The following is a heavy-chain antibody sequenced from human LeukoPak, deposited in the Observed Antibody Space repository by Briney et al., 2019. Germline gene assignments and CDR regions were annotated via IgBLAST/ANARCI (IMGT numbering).Heavy chain of an antibody. J-gene: IGHJ3*02. CDR3: ARSITAGAAFDI. CDR1: GGSIGRYY. Sequence: SETLSLTCTVSGGSIGRYYWSWIRQPPGKGLEWIGYIYYSGGSNYNPSLKSRITISVDTSKNQFSLKLSSVTAADTAVYYCARSITAGAAFDIWGQGTMVTVSS. CDR2: IYYSGGS. D-gene: IGHD3-10*01. V-gene: IGHV4-59*01.